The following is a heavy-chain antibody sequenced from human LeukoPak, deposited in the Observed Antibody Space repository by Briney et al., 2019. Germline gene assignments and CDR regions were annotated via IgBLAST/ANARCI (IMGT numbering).Heavy chain of an antibody. CDR3: ARSGGLQKFDY. CDR2: ISYDGNTI. J-gene: IGHJ4*02. CDR1: GFTFSSYA. V-gene: IGHV3-30-3*01. Sequence: GGSLRLSCAASGFTFSSYAMSWVRQAPGKGLQWVAVISYDGNTIHYADSVKGRFIISRDTSKNTLYLQMNSLRAEDTAVYYCARSGGLQKFDYWGQGTLVTVSS. D-gene: IGHD4-11*01.